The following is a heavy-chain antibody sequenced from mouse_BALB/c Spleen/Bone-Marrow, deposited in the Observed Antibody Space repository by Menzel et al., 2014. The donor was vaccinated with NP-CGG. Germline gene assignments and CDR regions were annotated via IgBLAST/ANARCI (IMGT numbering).Heavy chain of an antibody. V-gene: IGHV3-2*02. Sequence: EVKLQESGPGLVRPSQSLSLTCTVTGYSITSAFAWNWIRQFPGINLEWMGYISSSGITSYNPSLKSRISITRDASKNQFFLQLNSVTTEDTATYYCARSGNFFDYWGQGTTLTVSS. CDR1: GYSITSAFA. D-gene: IGHD3-1*01. J-gene: IGHJ2*01. CDR3: ARSGNFFDY. CDR2: ISSSGIT.